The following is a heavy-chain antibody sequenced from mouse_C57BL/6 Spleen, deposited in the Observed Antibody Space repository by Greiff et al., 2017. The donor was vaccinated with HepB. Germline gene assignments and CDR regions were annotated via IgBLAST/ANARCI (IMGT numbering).Heavy chain of an antibody. J-gene: IGHJ4*01. CDR1: GYTFTDYY. CDR3: ARYYGDAMDY. Sequence: QVQLQQSGAELVRPGASVKLSCKASGYTFTDYYINWVKQRPGQGLEWIARIYPGSGNTYYNEKFKGKATLTAEKSSSTAYMQLSSLTSEDSAVYFCARYYGDAMDYWGQGTSVTVSS. V-gene: IGHV1-76*01. D-gene: IGHD1-1*01. CDR2: IYPGSGNT.